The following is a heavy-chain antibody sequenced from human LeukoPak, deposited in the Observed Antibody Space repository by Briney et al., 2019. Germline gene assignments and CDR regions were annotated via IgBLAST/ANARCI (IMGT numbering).Heavy chain of an antibody. J-gene: IGHJ3*02. CDR1: GFTFSSYW. D-gene: IGHD2-2*01. CDR3: ARGGCTSTSCIEGAFDI. V-gene: IGHV3-74*01. CDR2: INSDGSST. Sequence: PGGSLRLSCAASGFTFSSYWMHWVRHAPGKGLVWVSRINSDGSSTNYADSVKGRFTISRDNAKNTLYLQMNSLRAEDTAVYYCARGGCTSTSCIEGAFDIWGQGTMVTVSS.